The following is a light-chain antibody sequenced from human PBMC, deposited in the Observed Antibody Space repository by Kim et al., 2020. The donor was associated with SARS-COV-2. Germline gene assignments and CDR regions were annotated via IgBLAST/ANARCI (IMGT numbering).Light chain of an antibody. Sequence: DTLNCKSRQSVLSTHNNKNYLGWCQEKPGQPPKLLFYLASFRGSGVPELFSGSGSGTDFTLTISSLQAEDVAVYYCLQYYNPPHTFGQGTKLQI. CDR2: LAS. V-gene: IGKV4-1*01. J-gene: IGKJ2*01. CDR1: QSVLSTHNNKNY. CDR3: LQYYNPPHT.